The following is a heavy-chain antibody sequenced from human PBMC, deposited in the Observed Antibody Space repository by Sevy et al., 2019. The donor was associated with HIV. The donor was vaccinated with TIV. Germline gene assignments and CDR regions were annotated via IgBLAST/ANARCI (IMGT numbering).Heavy chain of an antibody. CDR2: IWYDGTNK. CDR1: GFSISGYG. CDR3: AREDIRVAGIGYYFHS. J-gene: IGHJ4*02. Sequence: GGSLRLSCAASGFSISGYGMHWVRQAPGKGLEWVAVIWYDGTNKEYADYVKGRFTISRDNSKNTLYLQMNSLRAEDTAGYYCAREDIRVAGIGYYFHSWGQGTLVTVSS. V-gene: IGHV3-33*01. D-gene: IGHD6-19*01.